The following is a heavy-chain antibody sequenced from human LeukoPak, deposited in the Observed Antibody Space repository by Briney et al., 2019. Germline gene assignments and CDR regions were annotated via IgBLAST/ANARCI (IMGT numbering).Heavy chain of an antibody. CDR2: IIPVFGSV. D-gene: IGHD3-10*01. J-gene: IGHJ4*02. CDR3: SRGDAVLRVFDS. V-gene: IGHV1-69*05. CDR1: GGTFTNYA. Sequence: SVKVSCKASGGTFTNYAISWVRQAPGQGLEWMGGIIPVFGSVVYLQKFHGRLTITTDESTNTAYMELSSLRSEDTAVYFCSRGDAVLRVFDSWGQGTLVTVSS.